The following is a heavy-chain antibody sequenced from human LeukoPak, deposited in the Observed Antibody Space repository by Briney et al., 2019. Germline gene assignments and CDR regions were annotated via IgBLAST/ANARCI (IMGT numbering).Heavy chain of an antibody. CDR1: GGSVSSGSYY. D-gene: IGHD3-22*01. J-gene: IGHJ4*02. CDR2: IYYSGST. CDR3: AREGSSGYPDEFDY. Sequence: PSETLSLTCTVSGGSVSSGSYYWRWIRQPPGKGLEWIGYIYYSGSTNYNPSLKSRVTISVDTSKNQFSLKLSSVTAADTAVYYCAREGSSGYPDEFDYWGQGTLVTVSS. V-gene: IGHV4-61*01.